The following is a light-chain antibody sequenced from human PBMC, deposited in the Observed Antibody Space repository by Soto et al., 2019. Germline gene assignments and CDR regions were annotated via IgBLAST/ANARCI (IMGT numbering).Light chain of an antibody. CDR1: QGVSSY. J-gene: IGKJ1*01. CDR2: DAS. Sequence: AIRMTQSPSTLSASTGDRATITCRASQGVSSYLAWYQQKPGKAPKLLIYDASTLQSGVPSRFSGSGSGTDFTLTISCLQSEDFATYYCQQYYSYPRTFGQGTKVEIK. V-gene: IGKV1-8*01. CDR3: QQYYSYPRT.